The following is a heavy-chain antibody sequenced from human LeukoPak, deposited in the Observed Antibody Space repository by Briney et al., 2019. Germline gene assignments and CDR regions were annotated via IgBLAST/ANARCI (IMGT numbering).Heavy chain of an antibody. J-gene: IGHJ4*02. Sequence: SETLSLTCSVSGGSISSHYRSWIRQPPGKGLEWIGYINYSGSTNYNRSLKSRITISVDTSKDQFSLNLSSVTAADTAVYYCARIVGGSSWYYFDHWGQGALVTVSS. CDR2: INYSGST. V-gene: IGHV4-59*11. CDR1: GGSISSHY. CDR3: ARIVGGSSWYYFDH. D-gene: IGHD6-13*01.